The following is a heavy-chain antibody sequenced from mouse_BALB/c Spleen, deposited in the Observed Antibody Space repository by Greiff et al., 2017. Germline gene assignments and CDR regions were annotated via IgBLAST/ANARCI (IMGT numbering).Heavy chain of an antibody. J-gene: IGHJ2*01. CDR2: IYPGNSDT. D-gene: IGHD1-1*01. Sequence: VQLQQSGTVLARPGASVKMSCKASGYSFTSYWMHWVKQRPGQGLEWIGAIYPGNSDTSYNQKFKGKAKLTAVTSASTAYMELSSLTNEDSAVYYCTYYGSSYYFDYWGQGTTLTGSS. V-gene: IGHV1-5*01. CDR3: TYYGSSYYFDY. CDR1: GYSFTSYW.